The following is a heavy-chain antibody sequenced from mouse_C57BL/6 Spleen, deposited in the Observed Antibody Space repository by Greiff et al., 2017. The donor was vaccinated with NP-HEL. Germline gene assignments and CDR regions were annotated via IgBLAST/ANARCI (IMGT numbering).Heavy chain of an antibody. CDR1: GYSITSGYD. D-gene: IGHD3-2*02. CDR2: ISYSGST. CDR3: ARGELRLLFAY. V-gene: IGHV3-1*01. Sequence: EVQLQESGPGMVKPSQSLSLSCTVTGYSITSGYDWHWIRHFPGNKLEWVGFISYSGSTNYNPSLKSRISITHDTSKNHFFLNLNSVSTEDTATYDCARGELRLLFAYWGQGTLVTVSA. J-gene: IGHJ3*01.